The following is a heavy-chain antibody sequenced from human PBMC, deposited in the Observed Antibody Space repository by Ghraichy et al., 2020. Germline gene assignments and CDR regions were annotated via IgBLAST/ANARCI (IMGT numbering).Heavy chain of an antibody. CDR2: IYYSGST. V-gene: IGHV4-61*01. J-gene: IGHJ4*02. D-gene: IGHD2-21*02. Sequence: SETLSLTCTVSGGSVSSGSYYWSWIRQPPGKGLEWIWYIYYSGSTNYNPSLKSRVTISVDTSKNQFSLKLSSVTAADTAVYYCARVPYCGGDCYSYFDYWGQGTLVTVSS. CDR1: GGSVSSGSYY. CDR3: ARVPYCGGDCYSYFDY.